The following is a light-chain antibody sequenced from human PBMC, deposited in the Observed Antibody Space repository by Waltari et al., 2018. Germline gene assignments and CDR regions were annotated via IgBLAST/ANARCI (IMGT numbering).Light chain of an antibody. CDR2: AAS. CDR3: QQSSSTPFT. CDR1: QNLRGS. Sequence: DIQMTQSPSSLSASVGDRVAITCRASQNLRGSLNWYRQKPGEAPKLLIYAASSLQSGVPSRFSGSGSGTDFTLTITSLQPDDFADYYCQQSSSTPFTFGPGTKVDIK. J-gene: IGKJ3*01. V-gene: IGKV1-39*01.